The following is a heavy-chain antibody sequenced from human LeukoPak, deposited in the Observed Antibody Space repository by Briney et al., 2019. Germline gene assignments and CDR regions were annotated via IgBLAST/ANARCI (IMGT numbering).Heavy chain of an antibody. Sequence: PGGSLRLSCTASGFTFSINDMHWVRQATGKGLEWVSGVGTVGDKYYADSVKGRFIISREDAKNSVYLQMNSLRAGDTAVYHCARGRKTAMADYWGQGTLVTVSS. CDR2: VGTVGDK. V-gene: IGHV3-13*01. D-gene: IGHD5-18*01. CDR3: ARGRKTAMADY. J-gene: IGHJ4*02. CDR1: GFTFSIND.